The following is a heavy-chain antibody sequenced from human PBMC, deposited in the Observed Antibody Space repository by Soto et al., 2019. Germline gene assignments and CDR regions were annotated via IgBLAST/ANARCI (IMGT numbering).Heavy chain of an antibody. CDR3: ARDLQEVCSGGSCYSPLPYYYRMDV. D-gene: IGHD2-15*01. CDR1: GFTFSSYA. V-gene: IGHV3-30-3*01. J-gene: IGHJ6*02. CDR2: ISYDGSNK. Sequence: PGGSLRLSCAASGFTFSSYAMHWVRQAPGKGLEWVAVISYDGSNKYYADSVKGRFTISRDNSKNTLYLQMNSLRAEDTAVYYCARDLQEVCSGGSCYSPLPYYYRMDVWGQGTTVTVSS.